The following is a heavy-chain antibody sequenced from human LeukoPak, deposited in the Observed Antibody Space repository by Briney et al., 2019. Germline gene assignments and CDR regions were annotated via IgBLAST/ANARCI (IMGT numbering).Heavy chain of an antibody. CDR1: GFTFSSYA. V-gene: IGHV3-30*04. CDR2: ISYDGSNK. CDR3: ARDHEYSSSSSAFDI. Sequence: GGSLRLSCAASGFTFSSYAMHWVRQAPGKGLEGVAVISYDGSNKYYADSVKGRFTISRDNSKNTLYLQMNSLRAEDTAVYYCARDHEYSSSSSAFDIWGQGTMVTVSS. D-gene: IGHD6-6*01. J-gene: IGHJ3*02.